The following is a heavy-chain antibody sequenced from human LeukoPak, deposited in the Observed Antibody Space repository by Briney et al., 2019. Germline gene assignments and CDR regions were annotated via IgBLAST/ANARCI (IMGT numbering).Heavy chain of an antibody. D-gene: IGHD2-2*01. V-gene: IGHV1-8*01. J-gene: IGHJ4*02. CDR3: ARVSRIVVVPAAPLGY. CDR2: MNPNSGNT. Sequence: VSVKVSCKASGYTFTSYDINWVRQATGQGLEWMGWMNPNSGNTGYAQKFQGRVTMTRNTSISTAYMELSSLRSEDTAVYYCARVSRIVVVPAAPLGYWGQGTLVTVSS. CDR1: GYTFTSYD.